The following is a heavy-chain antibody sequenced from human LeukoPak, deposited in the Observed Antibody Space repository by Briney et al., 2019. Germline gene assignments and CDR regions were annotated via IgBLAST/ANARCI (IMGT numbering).Heavy chain of an antibody. Sequence: SETLSLTCAVSGGSISSGGYWSWVRQPPGKGLEWIGQIYISGSTNYNPSLDSRVTMSLDKSRNQLSLRLKSMTAADTAVYYCTRHGSYSHGLWGQGALVTVAS. V-gene: IGHV4-4*02. D-gene: IGHD3-10*01. CDR2: IYISGST. CDR3: TRHGSYSHGL. CDR1: GGSISSGGY. J-gene: IGHJ4*02.